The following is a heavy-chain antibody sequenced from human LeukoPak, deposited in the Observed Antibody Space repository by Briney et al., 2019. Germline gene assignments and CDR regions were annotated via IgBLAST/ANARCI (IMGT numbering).Heavy chain of an antibody. CDR2: ISSSSSYI. CDR3: RGGKEVTGLDS. J-gene: IGHJ4*02. D-gene: IGHD2-21*02. V-gene: IGHV3-21*01. Sequence: GGSLSLSCAASGFTFSRYSMNWVRQAAGKGLEWVSSISSSSSYIYYANSVKGRFTISRDNDKNSLYLQMNSLRVEDTAGYCARGGKEVTGLDSWGQGTLVTVFS. CDR1: GFTFSRYS.